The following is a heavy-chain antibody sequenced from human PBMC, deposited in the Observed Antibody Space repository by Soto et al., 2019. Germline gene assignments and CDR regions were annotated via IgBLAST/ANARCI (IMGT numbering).Heavy chain of an antibody. Sequence: QVQLVQSGAEVKKPGSSVKVSCKASGGTFSSYTISWVRQAPGQGLEWMGRIIPILGIANYAQKFQGRVTITADNSTSTAYMELSSPRSEETAVYYCARDSNRSLRLALWGQGTLVTVST. CDR2: IIPILGIA. J-gene: IGHJ4*02. CDR3: ARDSNRSLRLAL. CDR1: GGTFSSYT. V-gene: IGHV1-69*08. D-gene: IGHD2-15*01.